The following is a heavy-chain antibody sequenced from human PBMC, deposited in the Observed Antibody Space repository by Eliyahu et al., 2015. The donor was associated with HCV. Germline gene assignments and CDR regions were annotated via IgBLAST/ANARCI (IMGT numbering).Heavy chain of an antibody. CDR1: GXSISXGGYY. J-gene: IGHJ5*02. CDR3: ARDLRLEGYGSGTNEGGFDP. Sequence: QVRLQESGPGLVKPSQTLSLTCTVSGXSISXGGYYWSWIRQRPGEGLEWIGYIYYSGSTYYNPSLKSRVTISVDTSQNQFSLKLSSVTAADTALYYCARDLRLEGYGSGTNEGGFDPWGQGTLVTVSS. V-gene: IGHV4-31*03. D-gene: IGHD3-10*01. CDR2: IYYSGST.